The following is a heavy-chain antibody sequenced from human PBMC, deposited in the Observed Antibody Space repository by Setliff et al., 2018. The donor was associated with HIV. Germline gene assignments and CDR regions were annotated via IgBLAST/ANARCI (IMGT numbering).Heavy chain of an antibody. D-gene: IGHD3-22*01. J-gene: IGHJ4*02. V-gene: IGHV3-30*02. CDR2: IRYDGTYK. CDR1: GFTFSSYG. Sequence: GGSLRLSCAASGFTFSSYGMHWVRQAPGKGLEWVAFIRYDGTYKYYADALKGRFTTSRANSKNTLFPQMNSLKAEDIAVYYCARDGYYYDSSGHLAYYFDYWGQGTLVTVSS. CDR3: ARDGYYYDSSGHLAYYFDY.